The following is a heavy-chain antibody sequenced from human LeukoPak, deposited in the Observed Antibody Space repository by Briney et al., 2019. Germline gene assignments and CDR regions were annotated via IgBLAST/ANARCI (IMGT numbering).Heavy chain of an antibody. V-gene: IGHV1-69*04. CDR3: AGEDARSITSDY. CDR1: GGTFSSYA. CDR2: IIPILGIA. J-gene: IGHJ4*02. Sequence: ASVKVSCKASGGTFSSYAISWVRPAPGQGLEWMGRIIPILGIANYAQKFQGRVTITADKSTSTAYMELSSLRSEDTAVYYCAGEDARSITSDYWGQGTLVTVSS. D-gene: IGHD3-16*01.